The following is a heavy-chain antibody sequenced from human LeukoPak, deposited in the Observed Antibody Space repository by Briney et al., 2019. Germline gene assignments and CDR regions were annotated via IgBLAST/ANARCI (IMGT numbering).Heavy chain of an antibody. CDR3: ARDLYGWGVNYFDY. CDR2: ISSSGSYI. J-gene: IGHJ4*02. D-gene: IGHD4-17*01. V-gene: IGHV3-21*01. CDR1: GFTFSSYS. Sequence: GGSLRLSCAASGFTFSSYSMNWVRQAPGKGLEWVSSISSSGSYIYYAYSVKGRFTISRDNAKISLYLQMNSLRAEDTAVYYCARDLYGWGVNYFDYWGQGTLGTVSS.